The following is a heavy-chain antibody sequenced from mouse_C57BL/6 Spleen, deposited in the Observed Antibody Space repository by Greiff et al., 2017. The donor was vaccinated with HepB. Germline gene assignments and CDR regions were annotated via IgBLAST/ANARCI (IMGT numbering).Heavy chain of an antibody. J-gene: IGHJ2*01. Sequence: EVKLQESGPGLVKPSQSLSLTCTVTGYSITSGYGWNWIRQFPGNTLEWMGYISYRGSTNYNPSLNSRLSITRDTSKNQFFLQLNSVTTEDTATYYCARTARIKYWCQGTTLTVSS. CDR2: ISYRGST. CDR1: GYSITSGYG. CDR3: ARTARIKY. D-gene: IGHD1-2*01. V-gene: IGHV3-2*02.